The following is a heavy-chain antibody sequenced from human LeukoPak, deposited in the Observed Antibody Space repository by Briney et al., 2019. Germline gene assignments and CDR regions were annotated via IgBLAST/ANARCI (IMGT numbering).Heavy chain of an antibody. V-gene: IGHV4-39*07. CDR2: IYYSGST. J-gene: IGHJ4*02. Sequence: SETLSLTCTVSGGSISSSSYYWGWIRQPPGKGLEWIGAIYYSGSTYYNPSLKSRVTISVDTSKNQFSLKLSSVTAADTAVYYCAGSRFGFDYWGQGTLVTVSS. CDR1: GGSISSSSYY. D-gene: IGHD2-15*01. CDR3: AGSRFGFDY.